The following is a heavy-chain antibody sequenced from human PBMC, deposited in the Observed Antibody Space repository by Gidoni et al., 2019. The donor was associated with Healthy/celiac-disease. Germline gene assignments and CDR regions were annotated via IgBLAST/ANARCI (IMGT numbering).Heavy chain of an antibody. Sequence: QVQLVQSGAEVKKPGSSVKVSCKASGGTFSSYTISWVRQAPGQGLEWMGRIIPILGIANYAQKFQGRVTITADKSTSTAYMELSSLRSEDTAVYYCAREGAMGTFDYWGQGTLVTVSS. CDR2: IIPILGIA. D-gene: IGHD1-26*01. V-gene: IGHV1-69*08. CDR1: GGTFSSYT. CDR3: AREGAMGTFDY. J-gene: IGHJ4*02.